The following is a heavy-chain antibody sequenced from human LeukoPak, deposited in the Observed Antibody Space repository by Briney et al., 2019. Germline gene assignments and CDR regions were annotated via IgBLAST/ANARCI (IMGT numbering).Heavy chain of an antibody. D-gene: IGHD1-14*01. CDR1: GFTFGDYA. CDR3: TRDHGDLPLVIDY. Sequence: GGPLRLSCTASGFTFGDYAMTWVRQAPGKGLEWVGFIRSKAYGGTTEYAASVKGRFTISRDDPKSIAYLQMNSLKTEDTAVYHCTRDHGDLPLVIDYWGQGTLVTVSS. CDR2: IRSKAYGGTT. V-gene: IGHV3-49*04. J-gene: IGHJ4*02.